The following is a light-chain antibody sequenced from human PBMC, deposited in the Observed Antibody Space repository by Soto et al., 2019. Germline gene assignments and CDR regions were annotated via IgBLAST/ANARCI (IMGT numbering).Light chain of an antibody. Sequence: EIVLTQSPATLSVSPGERATLYIRASQSVSSNLAWYQQKPGQAPSLLIYGASTRATGTPARFSGSGSGTEFTLTISSLQSEDFAVYYCQQYIRWPLTFGGGTKVDIK. V-gene: IGKV3-15*01. CDR3: QQYIRWPLT. CDR1: QSVSSN. CDR2: GAS. J-gene: IGKJ4*01.